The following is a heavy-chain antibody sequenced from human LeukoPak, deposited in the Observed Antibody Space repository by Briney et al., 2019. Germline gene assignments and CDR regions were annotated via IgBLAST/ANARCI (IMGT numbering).Heavy chain of an antibody. CDR2: IYTSGST. D-gene: IGHD2-2*01. CDR1: GGSISSYY. Sequence: SETLSLTCTVSGGSISSYYWSWIRQPAGKGLEWIGRIYTSGSTNYNPSLKSRVTMSVDTSRNQFSLKLSSVTAADTAVYYCARAVVPAADNWFDPWGQGTLVTVSS. J-gene: IGHJ5*02. CDR3: ARAVVPAADNWFDP. V-gene: IGHV4-4*07.